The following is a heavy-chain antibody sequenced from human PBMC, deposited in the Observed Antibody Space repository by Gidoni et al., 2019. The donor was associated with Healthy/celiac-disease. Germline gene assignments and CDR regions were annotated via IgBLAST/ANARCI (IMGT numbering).Heavy chain of an antibody. CDR2: IWYDGSNK. CDR3: ARDAGVGMATMRQRVNWFDP. J-gene: IGHJ5*02. D-gene: IGHD5-12*01. CDR1: GFTFSSYG. Sequence: QVQLVESGGGVVQPGRSLRLSCAASGFTFSSYGMHWVRQAPGKRLEWVAVIWYDGSNKYYADSVKGRFTISRDNSKNTLYLQMNSLRAEDTAVYYCARDAGVGMATMRQRVNWFDPWGQGTLVTVSS. V-gene: IGHV3-33*01.